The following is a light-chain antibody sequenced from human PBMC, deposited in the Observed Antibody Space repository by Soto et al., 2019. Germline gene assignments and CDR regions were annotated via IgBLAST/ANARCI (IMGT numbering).Light chain of an antibody. CDR2: GAS. Sequence: EIVMTQSPATLSVSPGERATLSCRASQSVSSNLAWYQQKPGQAPRLLIYGASTRATGIPARFSGSGSGTEFTHTISSLQSEDFAVYYCQQYNNWPRWTLGQGTKVEIK. CDR3: QQYNNWPRWT. CDR1: QSVSSN. V-gene: IGKV3-15*01. J-gene: IGKJ1*01.